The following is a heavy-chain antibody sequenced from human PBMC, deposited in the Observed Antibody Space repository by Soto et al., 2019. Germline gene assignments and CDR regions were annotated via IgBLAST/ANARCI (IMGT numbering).Heavy chain of an antibody. CDR3: ARHSRRGSLVRGVGEY. V-gene: IGHV5-51*01. D-gene: IGHD3-10*01. CDR2: IYPGDSDT. J-gene: IGHJ4*02. Sequence: EVQLVQSGAEVKKPGESLKISCKGSGYNFTSYWIGWVRQTPGKGLEWMGIIYPGDSDTRYSPSFQGQVAISADKSISTAYLEWSSLKASDTAMYYCARHSRRGSLVRGVGEYWGQGTLVTVSS. CDR1: GYNFTSYW.